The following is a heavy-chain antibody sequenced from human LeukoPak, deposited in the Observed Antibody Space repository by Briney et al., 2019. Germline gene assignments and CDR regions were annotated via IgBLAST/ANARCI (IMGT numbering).Heavy chain of an antibody. CDR1: GGSINKYY. Sequence: TSETLSLTCTVSGGSINKYYWSWIRQPPGKGLEWIGYIYYRGSTNYNPSLKSRVTFSVDTSKNQCSLKSNSVTAADTAVYYCARGGDYGDLRYFDYWGQGTLVTVSS. V-gene: IGHV4-59*01. D-gene: IGHD4-17*01. J-gene: IGHJ4*02. CDR3: ARGGDYGDLRYFDY. CDR2: IYYRGST.